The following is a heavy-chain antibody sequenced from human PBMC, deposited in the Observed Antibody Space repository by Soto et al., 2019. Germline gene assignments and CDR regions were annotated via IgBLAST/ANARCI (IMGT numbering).Heavy chain of an antibody. CDR2: IYYGGGT. Sequence: SQTLSLTCTVSGGSISSYYWSWIRQPPGKGLEWIGNIYYGGGTNYNPSLKSRVTISVDTSKSQFSLKLSPVTATDTAVYYCARQVVPAARVYWGQGTLVTVSS. V-gene: IGHV4-59*08. CDR3: ARQVVPAARVY. J-gene: IGHJ4*02. D-gene: IGHD2-2*01. CDR1: GGSISSYY.